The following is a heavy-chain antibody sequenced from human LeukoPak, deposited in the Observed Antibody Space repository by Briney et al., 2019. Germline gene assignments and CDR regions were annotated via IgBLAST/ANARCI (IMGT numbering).Heavy chain of an antibody. CDR2: ISGSGGST. V-gene: IGHV3-23*01. CDR1: GFTFSSYG. CDR3: AKAGPYVWGSYRPSPLWYMDV. Sequence: PGGSLRLSCAASGFTFSSYGMSWVRQAPGKGLEWVSAISGSGGSTYYADSVKGRFTISRDNSKNTLYLQMNSLRAEDTAVYYCAKAGPYVWGSYRPSPLWYMDVWGKGTTVTISS. D-gene: IGHD3-16*02. J-gene: IGHJ6*03.